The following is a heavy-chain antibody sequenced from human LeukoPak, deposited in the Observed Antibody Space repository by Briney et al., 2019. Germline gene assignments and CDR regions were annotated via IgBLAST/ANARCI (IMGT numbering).Heavy chain of an antibody. D-gene: IGHD6-19*01. Sequence: SVKVSCKASGYTFTGYYMHWVRQAPGQGLEWMGGIIPIFGTANYAQKFQGRVTITADESTSTAYMELSSLRSEDTAVYYCARGRMAGTYVFDSWGQGTLVTVSS. V-gene: IGHV1-69*13. J-gene: IGHJ4*02. CDR3: ARGRMAGTYVFDS. CDR1: GYTFTGYY. CDR2: IIPIFGTA.